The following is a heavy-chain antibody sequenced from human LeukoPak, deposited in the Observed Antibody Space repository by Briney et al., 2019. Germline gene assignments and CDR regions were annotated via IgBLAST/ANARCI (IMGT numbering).Heavy chain of an antibody. J-gene: IGHJ3*02. CDR1: GGSISSYY. D-gene: IGHD3-10*01. CDR3: ATGYGSGSSDAFDI. Sequence: SETLSLTCTVSGGSISSYYWSWIRQPPGKGLEWIGYIYYSGSTNYNPSLKSRVTISVDTSKNQFSLKLSSVTAADTAVYYCATGYGSGSSDAFDIWGQGTMATVSS. V-gene: IGHV4-59*01. CDR2: IYYSGST.